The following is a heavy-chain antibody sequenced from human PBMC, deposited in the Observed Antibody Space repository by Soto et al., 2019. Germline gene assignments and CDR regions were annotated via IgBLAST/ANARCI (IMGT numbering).Heavy chain of an antibody. CDR3: ARGRGPYGSGSYYTYYYGMDV. D-gene: IGHD3-10*01. V-gene: IGHV4-39*01. CDR2: LYYTGNS. J-gene: IGHJ6*02. Sequence: SETLSLTCAVSGGSIKNNTYYWGWVRQPPGKGLEWIGSLYYTGNSYYNPSLKSRVTISVDTSKNQLSLKLSSVTAADTAVYYCARGRGPYGSGSYYTYYYGMDVWGQGTTVT. CDR1: GGSIKNNTYY.